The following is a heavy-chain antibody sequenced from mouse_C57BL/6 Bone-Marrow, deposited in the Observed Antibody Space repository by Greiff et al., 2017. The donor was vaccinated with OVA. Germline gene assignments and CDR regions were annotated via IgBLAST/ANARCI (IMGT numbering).Heavy chain of an antibody. D-gene: IGHD1-1*01. CDR2: IDPSDSYT. Sequence: QVQLQQPGAELVKPGASVKLSCKASGYTFTSYWMQWVKQRPGQGLEWIGEIDPSDSYTNYNQKFKGKATLTVDTSSSTAYMQLSSLTSEDSAVYYCARQGYYYGSSYEWYFDVWGTGTTVTVSS. V-gene: IGHV1-50*01. J-gene: IGHJ1*03. CDR3: ARQGYYYGSSYEWYFDV. CDR1: GYTFTSYW.